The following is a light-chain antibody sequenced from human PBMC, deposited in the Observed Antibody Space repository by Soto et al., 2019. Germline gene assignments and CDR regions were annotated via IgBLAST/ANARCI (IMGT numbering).Light chain of an antibody. Sequence: VIWMTHSPSLLSASTGDRVTISCRISQGISSYLAWYQQKPGKAPELLIYAASTLQSGVPSRFSGSGSGTEFTLTISSLQPDDFATYYCQHYNSYSEAFGQGTKVDIK. V-gene: IGKV1D-8*03. CDR1: QGISSY. CDR3: QHYNSYSEA. J-gene: IGKJ1*01. CDR2: AAS.